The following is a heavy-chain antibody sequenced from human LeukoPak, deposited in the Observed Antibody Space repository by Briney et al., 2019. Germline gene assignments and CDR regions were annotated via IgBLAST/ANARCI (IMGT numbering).Heavy chain of an antibody. Sequence: GASVKVSCKASGYTFTSYGISWVRQAPGQGPEWMGWISAYNGNTNYAQKLQGRVTMTTDTSTSTAYMELRSLRSDDTAVYYCARDSTVECSGGSCYSDYWGQGTLVTVSS. V-gene: IGHV1-18*01. D-gene: IGHD2-15*01. CDR2: ISAYNGNT. CDR1: GYTFTSYG. CDR3: ARDSTVECSGGSCYSDY. J-gene: IGHJ4*02.